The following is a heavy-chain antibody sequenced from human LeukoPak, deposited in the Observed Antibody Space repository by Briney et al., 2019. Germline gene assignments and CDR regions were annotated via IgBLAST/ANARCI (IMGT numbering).Heavy chain of an antibody. D-gene: IGHD3-3*01. V-gene: IGHV4-30-4*08. J-gene: IGHJ4*02. CDR1: GGSISSGDYY. Sequence: SETLSLTCTVSGGSISSGDYYWSWIRQPPGKGLEWIGYIYYSGSTYYNPSLKSRVTISVDTSKNQFSLKLSSVTAADTAVYYCARIGSRYDFWSGYYKINDYWDQGTLVTVSS. CDR2: IYYSGST. CDR3: ARIGSRYDFWSGYYKINDY.